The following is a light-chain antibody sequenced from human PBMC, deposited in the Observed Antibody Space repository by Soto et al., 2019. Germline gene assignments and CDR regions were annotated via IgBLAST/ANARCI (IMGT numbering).Light chain of an antibody. V-gene: IGLV2-23*02. Sequence: QSALTQPASVSGSPGQSITISCTGTSSDVGSYNLVSWYQQHPGKAPKLMIYEVNKRPSGLSNRFSGSKSGNTASLTISGLQAEDEADYFCCSYEGTTTYGGSTSYAFGTGTKVTVL. CDR2: EVN. J-gene: IGLJ1*01. CDR1: SSDVGSYNL. CDR3: CSYEGTTTYGGSTSYA.